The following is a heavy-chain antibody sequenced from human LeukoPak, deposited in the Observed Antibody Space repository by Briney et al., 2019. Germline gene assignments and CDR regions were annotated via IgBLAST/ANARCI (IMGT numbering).Heavy chain of an antibody. CDR3: ARSQNYYGSGDY. CDR1: GGSVSNGNYY. CDR2: IYYSGST. Sequence: SETLSLTCTVSGGSVSNGNYYWSWLRQPPGKALAWIGYIYYSGSTNYNPSLEGRVTISVDTSKNQFSVKLSSVTAADTAVYYCARSQNYYGSGDYWSQGTLVTVSS. J-gene: IGHJ4*02. D-gene: IGHD3-10*01. V-gene: IGHV4-61*01.